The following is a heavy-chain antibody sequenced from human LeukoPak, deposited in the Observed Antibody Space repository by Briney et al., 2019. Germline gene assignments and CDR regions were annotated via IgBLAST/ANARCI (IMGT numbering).Heavy chain of an antibody. CDR2: ISAYNGNT. CDR3: ARANDTAMDYFDY. CDR1: GYTFTSYG. V-gene: IGHV1-18*01. Sequence: ASVKVSCKASGYTFTSYGISWVRRAPGQGLEWMGWISAYNGNTNYAQKLQGRVTMTTDTSTSTAYMELSSLRSEDTAVYYCARANDTAMDYFDYWGQGTLVTVSS. D-gene: IGHD5-18*01. J-gene: IGHJ4*02.